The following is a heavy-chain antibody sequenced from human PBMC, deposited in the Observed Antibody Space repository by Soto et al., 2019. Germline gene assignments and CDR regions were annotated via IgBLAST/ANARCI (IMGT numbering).Heavy chain of an antibody. Sequence: PGGSLRLACAASGFTFSSYSMNWVRQAPGKGLEWVSSISSSSSYIYYADSVKGRFTISRDNAKNSLYLQMNSLRAEDTAVYYCARDPRFLEWSPTYGMDVWGQATTVTVSS. CDR3: ARDPRFLEWSPTYGMDV. D-gene: IGHD3-3*01. J-gene: IGHJ6*02. CDR1: GFTFSSYS. CDR2: ISSSSSYI. V-gene: IGHV3-21*01.